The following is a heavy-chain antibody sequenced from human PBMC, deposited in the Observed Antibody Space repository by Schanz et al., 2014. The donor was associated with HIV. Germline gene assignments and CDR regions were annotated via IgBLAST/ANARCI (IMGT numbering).Heavy chain of an antibody. CDR3: ARGRYAPNYYDSSTYPYYFDY. D-gene: IGHD3-22*01. Sequence: QVQLVESGGGLVKSGGSLRLSCAASGITFSDYYMSWIRQAPGKGLEWVAYISSSGNTINYADSVKGRFTISRDNAKNSLYLQMNSLRAEDTAVYYCARGRYAPNYYDSSTYPYYFDYWGQGTLVTVSS. CDR1: GITFSDYY. CDR2: ISSSGNTI. J-gene: IGHJ4*02. V-gene: IGHV3-11*01.